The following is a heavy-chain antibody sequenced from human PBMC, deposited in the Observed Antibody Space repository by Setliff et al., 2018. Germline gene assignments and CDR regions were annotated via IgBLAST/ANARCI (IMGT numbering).Heavy chain of an antibody. V-gene: IGHV4-34*01. Sequence: SETLSLTCAVSGGSFSGYYWNWIRQAPGKGLEWIGEINHRGTTSYTPSLKGRVTISIDTSRSQFSLELRSVTVADTATYYCVRPGGTTVVARHFDYWGSGILVTVSS. CDR1: GGSFSGYY. J-gene: IGHJ4*01. CDR3: VRPGGTTVVARHFDY. D-gene: IGHD2-15*01. CDR2: INHRGTT.